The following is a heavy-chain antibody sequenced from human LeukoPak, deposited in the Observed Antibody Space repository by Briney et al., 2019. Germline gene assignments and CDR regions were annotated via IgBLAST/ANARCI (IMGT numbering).Heavy chain of an antibody. CDR3: AREVDTAMAPTFDY. D-gene: IGHD5-18*01. V-gene: IGHV1-18*01. CDR2: ISAYNGNT. CDR1: GYTFTSYG. Sequence: ASVKVSCKASGYTFTSYGISWVRQAPGQGLEWMGWISAYNGNTNYAQKLQGRVTMTTDTSTSTAYMELRSLRSDDTAVYYCAREVDTAMAPTFDYWGQGTLVTVSS. J-gene: IGHJ4*02.